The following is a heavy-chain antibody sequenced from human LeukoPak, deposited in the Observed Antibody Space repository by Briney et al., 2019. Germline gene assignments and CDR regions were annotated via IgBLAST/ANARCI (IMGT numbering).Heavy chain of an antibody. V-gene: IGHV4-30-4*07. D-gene: IGHD3-3*01. J-gene: IGHJ5*02. CDR2: IYYSGST. CDR3: ARTKYDFWSGYLFDP. Sequence: PSETLSLTCAVSGGSISSGGYSWSWIRQPPGKGLEWIGYIYYSGSTYYNPSLKSRVTISVDTSKNQFSLKLSSVTAADTAVYYCARTKYDFWSGYLFDPWGQGTLVTVSS. CDR1: GGSISSGGYS.